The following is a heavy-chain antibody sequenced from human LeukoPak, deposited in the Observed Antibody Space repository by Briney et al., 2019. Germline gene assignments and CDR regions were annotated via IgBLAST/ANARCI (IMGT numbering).Heavy chain of an antibody. CDR3: TRDFAFQQFDY. J-gene: IGHJ4*02. D-gene: IGHD1/OR15-1a*01. Sequence: PGGSLRLSCAASGFTFSSYAMSWVRQAPGKGPEWLANINQDGSTKNYVDAVEGRFTISRDNAKNSLYLQMNSLRAEDTAVYYCTRDFAFQQFDYWGQGTLVTVSS. CDR1: GFTFSSYA. CDR2: INQDGSTK. V-gene: IGHV3-7*01.